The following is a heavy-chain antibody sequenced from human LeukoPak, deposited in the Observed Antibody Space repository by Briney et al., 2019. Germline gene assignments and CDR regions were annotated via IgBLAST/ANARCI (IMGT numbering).Heavy chain of an antibody. D-gene: IGHD1-14*01. CDR1: GYTFTGYY. V-gene: IGHV1-2*02. CDR3: ATDRFSLGWFDP. CDR2: INPNSGGT. J-gene: IGHJ5*02. Sequence: EASVKVSCKASGYTFTGYYMHWVRQAPGQGLEWMGWINPNSGGTNYAQKFQGRVTMTRDTSISTAYMALSRLRSDDTAVYYCATDRFSLGWFDPWGQGTLVTVSS.